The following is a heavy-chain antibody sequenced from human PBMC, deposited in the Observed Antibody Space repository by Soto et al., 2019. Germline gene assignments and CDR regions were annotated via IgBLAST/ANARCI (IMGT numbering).Heavy chain of an antibody. D-gene: IGHD3-3*01. Sequence: SETLSLTCAVYGGSFSGYYWSGIRQPPGKGLEWSGEINHSGSTNYNPSLKSRVTISVDTSKNQFSLKLSSVTSAGTAVYYCARYTSTGYDFCSGYEEGMDVWGQGTPVTVSS. CDR3: ARYTSTGYDFCSGYEEGMDV. CDR1: GGSFSGYY. J-gene: IGHJ6*02. V-gene: IGHV4-34*01. CDR2: INHSGST.